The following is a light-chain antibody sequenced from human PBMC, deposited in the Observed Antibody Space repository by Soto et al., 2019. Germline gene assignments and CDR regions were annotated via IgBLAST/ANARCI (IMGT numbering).Light chain of an antibody. Sequence: QSALTQPRSVSASPGQSVAISCTGTNSDVGAYNYVSWYQQYPGKAPKLMMYDVSKRPSGVPDRFSGSKSGNTASLTISGLQAEDEADYYCCSYVGSYSYVFGTGTKVTVL. CDR3: CSYVGSYSYV. CDR1: NSDVGAYNY. V-gene: IGLV2-11*01. J-gene: IGLJ1*01. CDR2: DVS.